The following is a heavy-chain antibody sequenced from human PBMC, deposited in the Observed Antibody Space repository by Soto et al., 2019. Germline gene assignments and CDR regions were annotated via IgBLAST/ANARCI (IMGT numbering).Heavy chain of an antibody. CDR1: GYSFTNFH. J-gene: IGHJ6*03. V-gene: IGHV1-8*02. D-gene: IGHD2-2*01. Sequence: ASVKVSCKASGYSFTNFHIHWVRQAPGQGLEWMGRIDPSSGITGDAQKFQGRVTMTRNTSISTAYMELSSLRSEDTAVYYCARRLSKWYQLNLVGSYYYYMDVWGKGTTVTVSS. CDR2: IDPSSGIT. CDR3: ARRLSKWYQLNLVGSYYYYMDV.